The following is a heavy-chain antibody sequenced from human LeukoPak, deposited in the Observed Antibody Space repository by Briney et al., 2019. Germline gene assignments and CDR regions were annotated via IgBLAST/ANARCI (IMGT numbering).Heavy chain of an antibody. CDR2: INHSGST. CDR1: GGSFSGYY. J-gene: IGHJ6*03. CDR3: ARTLYVWGSYRSTDYYYYYMDV. Sequence: SGTLSLTCAVYGGSFSGYYWSWIRQPPGKGLEWIGEINHSGSTNYNPSLKSRVTISVDTSKNQFSLKLSSVTAADTAVYYCARTLYVWGSYRSTDYYYYYMDVWGKGTTVTVSS. V-gene: IGHV4-34*01. D-gene: IGHD3-16*02.